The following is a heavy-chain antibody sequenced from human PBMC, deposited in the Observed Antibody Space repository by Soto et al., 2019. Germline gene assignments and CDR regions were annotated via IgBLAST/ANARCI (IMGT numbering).Heavy chain of an antibody. J-gene: IGHJ5*02. CDR2: INHSGST. V-gene: IGHV4-34*01. D-gene: IGHD1-1*01. CDR1: GASFSGYY. CDR3: ARTPPLTGTGWFDP. Sequence: QVQLQQWGAGLLKPSETLSLTCAVYGASFSGYYWSWIRQPPGKGLEWIGEINHSGSTNYNPSLKSRVTISVDPSKKQFSLNLSSVTAADTAVYYCARTPPLTGTGWFDPWGQGTLVTVSS.